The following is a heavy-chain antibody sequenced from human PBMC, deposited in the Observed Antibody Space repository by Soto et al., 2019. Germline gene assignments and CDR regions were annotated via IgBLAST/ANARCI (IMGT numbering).Heavy chain of an antibody. V-gene: IGHV3-74*01. CDR2: INSDGSST. CDR3: ANYDIFTGPNY. J-gene: IGHJ4*02. Sequence: GGSLRLSCAASGFTFSSYWMHWVRQAPGKGLVWVSRINSDGSSTNYADSVKGRFTISRDNAKNTLYLQMNSLRAEDTAVYYCANYDIFTGPNYWGQGTLVTVSS. CDR1: GFTFSSYW. D-gene: IGHD3-9*01.